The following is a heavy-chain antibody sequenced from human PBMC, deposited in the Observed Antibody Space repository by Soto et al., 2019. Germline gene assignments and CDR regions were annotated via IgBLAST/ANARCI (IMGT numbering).Heavy chain of an antibody. CDR3: ARHLGYDISGYYRNWFDP. Sequence: PSETLSLTCTVSGDSITTGGFYWNWTRHHPDKGLEWIGYIYSGGSTVYLPSLKSRLTMSLDTSNNQFSLKLSSVTAADTAVYYCARHLGYDISGYYRNWFDPWGQGTLVTVSS. CDR2: IYSGGST. V-gene: IGHV4-31*03. CDR1: GDSITTGGFY. D-gene: IGHD3-22*01. J-gene: IGHJ5*02.